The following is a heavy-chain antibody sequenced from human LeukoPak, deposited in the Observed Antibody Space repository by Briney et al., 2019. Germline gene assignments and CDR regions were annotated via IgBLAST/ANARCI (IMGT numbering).Heavy chain of an antibody. Sequence: PGGSLRLSCSASGFSFSDHYMDWVRQPPGKGLEWIGYIYYSGSTNYNPSLKSRVTISIDTSKNQFSLKLRSVTAADTAVYYCAREVRGLDYYSDYWGQGTPVTVSS. CDR3: AREVRGLDYYSDY. V-gene: IGHV4-59*11. CDR1: GFSFSDHY. CDR2: IYYSGST. J-gene: IGHJ4*02. D-gene: IGHD3-10*01.